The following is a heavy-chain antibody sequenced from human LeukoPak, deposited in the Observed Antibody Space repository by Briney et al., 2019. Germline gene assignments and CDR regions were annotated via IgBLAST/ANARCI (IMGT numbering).Heavy chain of an antibody. Sequence: GGSLGLSCAASGFTFSSYAMTWVRRAPGKGLERVSGITGSGTRTYHADSVKGRFTISRDNSTDTLYLQINSLRAEDTAVYYCAKATLESCTGGTCDAFDNWGQGTLVTVSS. CDR3: AKATLESCTGGTCDAFDN. CDR1: GFTFSSYA. D-gene: IGHD2-15*01. CDR2: ITGSGTRT. J-gene: IGHJ4*02. V-gene: IGHV3-23*01.